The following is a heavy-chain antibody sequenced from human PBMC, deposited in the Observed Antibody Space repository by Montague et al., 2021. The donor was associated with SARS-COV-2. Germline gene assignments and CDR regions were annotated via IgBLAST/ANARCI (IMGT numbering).Heavy chain of an antibody. CDR3: AREGLSGSYYGFLDY. V-gene: IGHV3-30-3*01. J-gene: IGHJ4*02. CDR2: ISYDGSNK. D-gene: IGHD3-10*01. Sequence: LSLTCTVSGITFSSYAMHWVRQAPGKGLEWVAVISYDGSNKYYADPVKGRFTISRDNSKNTLYLQMNSLRAEDTAVYYCAREGLSGSYYGFLDYWGQGTLVTVSS. CDR1: GITFSSYA.